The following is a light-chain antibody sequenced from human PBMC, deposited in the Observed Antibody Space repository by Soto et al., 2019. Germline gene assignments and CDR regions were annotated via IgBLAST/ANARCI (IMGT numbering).Light chain of an antibody. CDR2: SNK. CDR1: SSNIGANY. Sequence: QSVLTQPPSASGTPGQRVTISCSGSSSNIGANYVSWYQQLPGTAPKLLIHSNKQRPSGVPDRFSGSKSGPSASLAVSGLRSEDETEYYCAAWDDSLSGMVFGGGTKLTV. J-gene: IGLJ2*01. V-gene: IGLV1-47*02. CDR3: AAWDDSLSGMV.